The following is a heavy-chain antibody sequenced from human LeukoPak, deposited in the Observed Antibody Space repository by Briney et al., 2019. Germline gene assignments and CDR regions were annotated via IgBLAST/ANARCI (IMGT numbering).Heavy chain of an antibody. J-gene: IGHJ4*02. D-gene: IGHD3-16*02. V-gene: IGHV3-53*01. Sequence: GGSLRLSCTVSGLTVSSNSMSWVRQAPGKGLEWVSFIYSDNTYYADSVKGRFTISRDNSKNTLYLQMNSLRAEDTAVYYCAKLASDYVWGTYRPFDFWGQGTLVTVSS. CDR1: GLTVSSNS. CDR3: AKLASDYVWGTYRPFDF. CDR2: IYSDNT.